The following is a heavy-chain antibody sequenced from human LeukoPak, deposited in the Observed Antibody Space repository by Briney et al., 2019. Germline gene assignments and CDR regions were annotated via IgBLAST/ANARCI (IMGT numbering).Heavy chain of an antibody. J-gene: IGHJ4*02. CDR1: GFTFSSYA. Sequence: GRSLRLSCAASGFTFSSYAMSWVGQAPGKGLEWVSPISGSGGSIYYVVSVKGRFTISRDNSKNQLYLQMNSLRAEDTAVYYCAKATRITMIVVVISPSFDYWGQGTLVTVSS. CDR2: ISGSGGSI. D-gene: IGHD3-22*01. CDR3: AKATRITMIVVVISPSFDY. V-gene: IGHV3-23*01.